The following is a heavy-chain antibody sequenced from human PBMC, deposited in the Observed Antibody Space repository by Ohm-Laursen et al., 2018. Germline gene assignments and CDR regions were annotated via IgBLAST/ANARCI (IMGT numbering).Heavy chain of an antibody. CDR1: GGPISSYY. J-gene: IGHJ4*02. CDR2: IYYSGST. CDR3: ARGSLDYYDSSGYYGY. V-gene: IGHV4-59*01. Sequence: TLSLTCTVSGGPISSYYWSWIRQPPGKGLEWIGYIYYSGSTNYNPSLKSRVTISVDTSKNQFSLKLSSVTAADTAVYYCARGSLDYYDSSGYYGYWGQGTLVTVSS. D-gene: IGHD3-22*01.